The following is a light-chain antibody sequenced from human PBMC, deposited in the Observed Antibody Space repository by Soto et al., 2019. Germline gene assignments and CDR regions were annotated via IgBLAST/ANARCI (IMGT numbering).Light chain of an antibody. CDR3: QTWVSGIVV. J-gene: IGLJ2*01. Sequence: QSVLTQSPSASASLGASGNLTCTLSSGHSNYAIAWHQQQSEKGPWYLMKLHSDGCHSKGHGIPDRFSGSSSGAERYLTISGLWAEDEADYYCQTWVSGIVVFGGGTKLTVL. CDR1: SGHSNYA. V-gene: IGLV4-69*01. CDR2: LHSDGCH.